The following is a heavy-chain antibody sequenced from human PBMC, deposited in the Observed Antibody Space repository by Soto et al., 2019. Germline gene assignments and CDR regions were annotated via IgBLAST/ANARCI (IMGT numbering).Heavy chain of an antibody. J-gene: IGHJ3*02. V-gene: IGHV4-31*03. CDR1: GGSISSGGYY. CDR3: ASYQYRGGYLAFDT. Sequence: QVQLQESGPRLVKPSQTLSLACTVSGGSISSGGYYWSWIRHHPEKGLEWIGYIYYSGTTYYNPSLMRRVSTSVDTSKNQFSLKLSSVTAADTAVYYCASYQYRGGYLAFDTWGQGTLVTVSS. D-gene: IGHD3-22*01. CDR2: IYYSGTT.